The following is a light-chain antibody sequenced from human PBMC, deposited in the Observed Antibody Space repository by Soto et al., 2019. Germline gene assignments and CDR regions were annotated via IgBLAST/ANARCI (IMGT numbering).Light chain of an antibody. CDR2: STS. J-gene: IGKJ2*01. CDR1: QSVSSTY. CDR3: QQYGGSPRYT. V-gene: IGKV3-20*01. Sequence: IVLTQSAGTLSLFPGERATLSCRASQSVSSTYLAWYQQRPGQAPRLLIYSTSSRATGIPDRFSGSGSGTDFTLTISRLEPEDFAVYYCQQYGGSPRYTFGQGTKLEIK.